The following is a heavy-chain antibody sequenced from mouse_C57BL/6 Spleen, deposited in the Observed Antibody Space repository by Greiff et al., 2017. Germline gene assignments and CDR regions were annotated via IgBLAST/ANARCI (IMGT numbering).Heavy chain of an antibody. J-gene: IGHJ1*03. CDR2: IYPSDSET. D-gene: IGHD2-3*01. Sequence: VQLQQPGAELVRPGSSVKLSCKASGYTFTSYWMDWVKQRPGQGLEWIGNIYPSDSETHYNQKFKDKATLTVDKSSSTAYMQLSSLTSEDSAVYYCARLGGYYIHWYFDVWGTGTTVTVSS. V-gene: IGHV1-61*01. CDR3: ARLGGYYIHWYFDV. CDR1: GYTFTSYW.